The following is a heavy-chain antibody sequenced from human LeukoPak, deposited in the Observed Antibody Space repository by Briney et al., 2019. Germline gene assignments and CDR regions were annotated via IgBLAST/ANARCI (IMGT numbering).Heavy chain of an antibody. CDR2: IRYDGSNK. CDR3: ARARSSYGYGDAFDI. D-gene: IGHD5-18*01. Sequence: GGSLRLSCAASGFTFSSYGMHWVRQAPGKGLEWLAFIRYDGSNKYYADSVKGRFTISRDNSKNTLYLQMNSLRAEDTAVYYCARARSSYGYGDAFDIWGQGTMVTVSS. V-gene: IGHV3-30*02. J-gene: IGHJ3*02. CDR1: GFTFSSYG.